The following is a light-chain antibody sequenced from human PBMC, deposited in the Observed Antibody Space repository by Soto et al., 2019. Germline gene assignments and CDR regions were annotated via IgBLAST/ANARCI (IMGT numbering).Light chain of an antibody. CDR1: QSVSSY. J-gene: IGKJ4*02. CDR3: QQRSTWPE. V-gene: IGKV3-11*01. Sequence: EIVLTQSPATLSLSPGERATLSCRASQSVSSYLAWYQQKPGQDPRLLIYDACNRATGIPARFSGSGSGTVFAITISSLEPEDFAVYYCQQRSTWPEFGGGTKVEIK. CDR2: DAC.